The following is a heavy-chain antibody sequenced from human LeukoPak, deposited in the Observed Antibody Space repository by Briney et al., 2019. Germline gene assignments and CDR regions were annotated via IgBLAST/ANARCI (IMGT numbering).Heavy chain of an antibody. D-gene: IGHD3-16*01. Sequence: QPGGSLRLSCAASGFTFSSYSMNWVRQAPGKGLEWVSYISSSSSTIYYADSVKGRFTISRDNAKNSLYLQMNSLRAEDTAVYYCARSLYTNNPIFQHWGQGTLVTVSS. CDR2: ISSSSSTI. CDR1: GFTFSSYS. J-gene: IGHJ1*01. CDR3: ARSLYTNNPIFQH. V-gene: IGHV3-48*04.